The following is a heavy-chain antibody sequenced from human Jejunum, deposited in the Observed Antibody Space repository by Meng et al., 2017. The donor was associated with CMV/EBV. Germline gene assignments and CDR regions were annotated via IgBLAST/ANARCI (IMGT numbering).Heavy chain of an antibody. J-gene: IGHJ4*02. V-gene: IGHV3-48*03. CDR1: GFPFGDYA. D-gene: IGHD6-19*01. CDR2: ISSSGSSI. Sequence: TSGFPFGDYAMSWVRQAPGKGLEWVSYISSSGSSIYYADSVKGRFTISRDNAKNSLYLQINSLRAGDTAVYYCAREDSSGWVFDYWGQGTLVTVSS. CDR3: AREDSSGWVFDY.